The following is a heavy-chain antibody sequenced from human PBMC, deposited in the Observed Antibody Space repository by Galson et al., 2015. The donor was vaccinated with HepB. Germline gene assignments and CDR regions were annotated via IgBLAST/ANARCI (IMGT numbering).Heavy chain of an antibody. CDR1: GYTFNRYG. D-gene: IGHD4-17*01. CDR3: AKGGLRGGLNDAFDI. CDR2: ISTYNGDT. V-gene: IGHV1-18*01. J-gene: IGHJ3*02. Sequence: SVKVSCKASGYTFNRYGISWVRQAPGQGLEWMGWISTYNGDTNYAQKLQGRVTMTTDTSTSTAYMELRSLRSDDTAVYYCAKGGLRGGLNDAFDIWGQGTMVTVSS.